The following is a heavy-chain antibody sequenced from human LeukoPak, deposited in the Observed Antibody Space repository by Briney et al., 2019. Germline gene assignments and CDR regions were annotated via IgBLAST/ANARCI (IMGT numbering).Heavy chain of an antibody. CDR1: GGSFSGYY. Sequence: SETLSLTCAVYGGSFSGYYWSWIRQPPGKGLEWIGEINHSGSTNYNPSLKSRVTILVDTSKNQFSLKLSSVTAADTAVYYCAGNWGLKDGGAFDIWGQGTMVTVSS. V-gene: IGHV4-34*01. CDR2: INHSGST. CDR3: AGNWGLKDGGAFDI. D-gene: IGHD7-27*01. J-gene: IGHJ3*02.